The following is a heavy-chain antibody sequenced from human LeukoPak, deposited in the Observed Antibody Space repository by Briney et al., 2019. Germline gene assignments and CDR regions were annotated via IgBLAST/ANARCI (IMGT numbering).Heavy chain of an antibody. J-gene: IGHJ4*02. Sequence: GGSLRLSCAASGFTFSSYEMNRVRQAPGQGLKWVSYISSSGSTIYYADSVKGRFTISRDNAKNSLYRHMNRLTAQERVVNYCARGTSGWPRGYFDYWGQGTLVTVSS. D-gene: IGHD6-19*01. CDR1: GFTFSSYE. CDR3: ARGTSGWPRGYFDY. CDR2: ISSSGSTI. V-gene: IGHV3-48*03.